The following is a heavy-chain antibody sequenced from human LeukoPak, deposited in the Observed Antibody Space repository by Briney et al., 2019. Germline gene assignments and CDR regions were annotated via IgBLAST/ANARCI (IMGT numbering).Heavy chain of an antibody. Sequence: GGSLRLSCAASGFIFSSYAMSWVRQAPGKGLEWVSAIGTAGDTYYPGSVKGRFTISRENAKNSLYLQMNSLRAGDTAVYYCARVINGYYSYWGQGTLVTVSS. CDR2: IGTAGDT. J-gene: IGHJ4*02. V-gene: IGHV3-13*01. D-gene: IGHD2-21*01. CDR1: GFIFSSYA. CDR3: ARVINGYYSY.